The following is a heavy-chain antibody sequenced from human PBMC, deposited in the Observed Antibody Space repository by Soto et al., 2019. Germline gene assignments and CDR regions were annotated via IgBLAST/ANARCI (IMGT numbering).Heavy chain of an antibody. CDR1: GFTFSSYA. D-gene: IGHD3-22*01. Sequence: QPVGSLRLSCAASGFTFSSYAIYWVRQAPGKGLEWVAVISYDGYNKYYADSVKGRFTISRDNSKNTLYLQMNSLRPEDTAVYYCAKSGGYSGYEDWGQGTLVTVSS. J-gene: IGHJ4*02. V-gene: IGHV3-30*18. CDR3: AKSGGYSGYED. CDR2: ISYDGYNK.